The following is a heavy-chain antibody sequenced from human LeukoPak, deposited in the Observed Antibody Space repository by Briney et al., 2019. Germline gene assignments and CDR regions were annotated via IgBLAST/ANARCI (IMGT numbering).Heavy chain of an antibody. CDR3: ARDNDAGDAFDI. J-gene: IGHJ3*02. D-gene: IGHD1-1*01. CDR1: GFTFSSYS. CDR2: ISSSSSYI. Sequence: GGSLRLSCAASGFTFSSYSMNWVRQAPGKGLEWVSSISSSSSYIYYADSVKGRCTISRDNAKNSLYLQMNSLRAEDTAVYYCARDNDAGDAFDIWGQGTMVTVSS. V-gene: IGHV3-21*01.